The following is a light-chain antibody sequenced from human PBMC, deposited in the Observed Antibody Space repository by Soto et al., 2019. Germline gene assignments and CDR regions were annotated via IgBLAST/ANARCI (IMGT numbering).Light chain of an antibody. CDR1: QSVSSY. Sequence: EIVLTQSPATLSLSPGERATLSCRASQSVSSYLAWYQQKPGQAPRLLIYDASNRATGTPARFSGSGSGTAFTLTISSLEPEDFAVYYCQQRSNWPPRFTFGGGTKVEIK. CDR3: QQRSNWPPRFT. CDR2: DAS. V-gene: IGKV3-11*01. J-gene: IGKJ4*01.